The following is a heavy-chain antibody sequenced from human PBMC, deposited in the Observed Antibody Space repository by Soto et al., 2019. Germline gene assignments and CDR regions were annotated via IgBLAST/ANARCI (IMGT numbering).Heavy chain of an antibody. CDR3: AKDRGIYGSGRSYYYYYGMDA. V-gene: IGHV3-23*01. CDR1: GFTFSSYA. D-gene: IGHD3-10*01. CDR2: ISGSGGST. J-gene: IGHJ6*02. Sequence: GGSLRLSCAASGFTFSSYAMSWVRQAPGKXLEWVSAISGSGGSTYYADSVKGRFTISRDNSKNTLYLQMNSLRAEDTAVYYCAKDRGIYGSGRSYYYYYGMDAWGQGTTVNVSS.